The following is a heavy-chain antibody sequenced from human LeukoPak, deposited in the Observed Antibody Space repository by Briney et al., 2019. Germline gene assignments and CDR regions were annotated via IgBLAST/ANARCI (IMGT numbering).Heavy chain of an antibody. CDR1: GGSISNYY. CDR2: IYSRGTT. CDR3: ARKGAVGTGFDY. V-gene: IGHV4-59*01. Sequence: SETLSLTCTVSGGSISNYYWSWIRQPPGKGLEWIGYIYSRGTTNYNPSLKSRVTISVDTSKNQFSLRLNSVTAADTAVYFCARKGAVGTGFDYWGQGTQVTVSS. J-gene: IGHJ4*02. D-gene: IGHD1-1*01.